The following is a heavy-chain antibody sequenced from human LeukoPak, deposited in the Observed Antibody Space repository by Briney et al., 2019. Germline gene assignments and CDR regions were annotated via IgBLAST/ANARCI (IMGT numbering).Heavy chain of an antibody. J-gene: IGHJ3*02. CDR3: ARVLRAQLGRGQSEISDAFDI. Sequence: SQTLSLTCAISGDSVSSNSAAWNWIRQSPSRGLEWLGRTHYRSKWYNDYAVSVKSRITINPDTSKNQFSLQLNSVTPEDTAVYYCARVLRAQLGRGQSEISDAFDIWGQGTMVTVSS. D-gene: IGHD1-1*01. V-gene: IGHV6-1*01. CDR2: THYRSKWYN. CDR1: GDSVSSNSAA.